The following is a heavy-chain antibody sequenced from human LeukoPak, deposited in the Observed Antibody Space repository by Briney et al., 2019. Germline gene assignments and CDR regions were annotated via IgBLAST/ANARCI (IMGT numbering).Heavy chain of an antibody. CDR2: IFHSGVT. Sequence: PSETLSLTCTVSGGSISSSSYYWAWIRHPPGKGLEWIGSIFHSGVTYYNPSLKSRVTISVDTSKNQFSLKLSSVTAADTTVYYCARHSLQWRHFDYWGQGRLVTVSS. CDR1: GGSISSSSYY. D-gene: IGHD6-19*01. J-gene: IGHJ4*02. CDR3: ARHSLQWRHFDY. V-gene: IGHV4-39*01.